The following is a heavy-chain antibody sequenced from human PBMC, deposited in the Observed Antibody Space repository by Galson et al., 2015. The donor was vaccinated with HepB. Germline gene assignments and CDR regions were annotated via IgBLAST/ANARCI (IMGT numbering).Heavy chain of an antibody. CDR1: GFPFNIYA. CDR2: ISGIGGTT. D-gene: IGHD5-24*01. V-gene: IGHV3-23*01. Sequence: SLRLSCAASGFPFNIYAMIWVRQAPGKGLQWVSFISGIGGTTYYADAVKGRFTVSRDDSKSTLYLQMNSLRAEDTAVYYCAKEMAYDYYSGMDVWGQGTTVTVSS. J-gene: IGHJ6*02. CDR3: AKEMAYDYYSGMDV.